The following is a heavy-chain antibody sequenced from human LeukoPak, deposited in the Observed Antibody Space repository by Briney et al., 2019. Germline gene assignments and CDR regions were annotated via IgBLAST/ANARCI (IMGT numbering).Heavy chain of an antibody. D-gene: IGHD6-6*01. J-gene: IGHJ6*03. CDR1: GDSISSSESH. V-gene: IGHV4-39*07. CDR2: MSYSGST. Sequence: SETLSLTCSISGDSISSSESHWGWIRQTPGKGLEWIESMSYSGSTNYNPSLKSRVTISVDTSKNQFSLKLSSVTAADTAVYYCARVFKYSSSSTAWYYYMDVWGKGTTVTVSS. CDR3: ARVFKYSSSSTAWYYYMDV.